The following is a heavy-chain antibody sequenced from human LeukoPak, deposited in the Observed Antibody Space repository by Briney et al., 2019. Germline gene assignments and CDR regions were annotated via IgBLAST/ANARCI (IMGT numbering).Heavy chain of an antibody. CDR2: IRFDGSNT. D-gene: IGHD3-22*01. Sequence: GGSLRLSCAASGFTFSTYGMHWVRQAPGKGLEWVTFIRFDGSNTYYADSVNGRFTISRDNSKNTLYLQMNSLKTEDTAVYYCTRDGAHYYDSSGRLGEAFDIWGQGTMVTVSS. CDR1: GFTFSTYG. CDR3: TRDGAHYYDSSGRLGEAFDI. J-gene: IGHJ3*02. V-gene: IGHV3-30*02.